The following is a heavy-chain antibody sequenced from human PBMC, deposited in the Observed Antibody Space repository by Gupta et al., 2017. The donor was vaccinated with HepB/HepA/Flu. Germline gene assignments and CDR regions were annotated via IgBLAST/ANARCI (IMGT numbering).Heavy chain of an antibody. Sequence: QVQLVESGGGVVQPGRSLRLSCAASGLPFSSYGMHWVRQAPGKGLEWVAVISYDGSNKYYADSVKGRFTISRDNSKNTLYLQMNSLRAEDTAVYYCAKDGGYYYDSSGSWGQGTLVTVSS. V-gene: IGHV3-30*18. CDR1: GLPFSSYG. CDR2: ISYDGSNK. D-gene: IGHD3-22*01. J-gene: IGHJ4*02. CDR3: AKDGGYYYDSSGS.